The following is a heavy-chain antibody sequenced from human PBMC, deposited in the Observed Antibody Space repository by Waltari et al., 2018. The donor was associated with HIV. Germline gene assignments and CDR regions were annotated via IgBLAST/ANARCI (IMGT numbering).Heavy chain of an antibody. V-gene: IGHV3-66*01. CDR1: GFTVGKQS. CDR2: MYSDGTT. J-gene: IGHJ5*02. Sequence: VRLVESGGALVRPGGALRLSCTASGFTVGKQSMPCVRQASGKGLEGVSTMYSDGTTVSADSVKGRFSTSRDTSKNILHLLMDSLRVDDTAVYYCAREVFYYDNSGHPGWFDPWGQGTLVAVSS. CDR3: AREVFYYDNSGHPGWFDP. D-gene: IGHD3-22*01.